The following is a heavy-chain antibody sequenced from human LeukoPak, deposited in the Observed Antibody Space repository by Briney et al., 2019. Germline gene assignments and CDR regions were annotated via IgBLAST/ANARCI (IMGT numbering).Heavy chain of an antibody. Sequence: PGGSLRLSCAASGFTFSSYARHWVRQAAGKGLEWVAVISYDGSNKYYADSVKGRFAIPRENSKNTLYLQLNSLRAEDTAVYYCARDLRYEYVWRPYDYWGQGTLLTVSS. D-gene: IGHD3-16*01. CDR2: ISYDGSNK. CDR1: GFTFSSYA. CDR3: ARDLRYEYVWRPYDY. V-gene: IGHV3-30*09. J-gene: IGHJ4*02.